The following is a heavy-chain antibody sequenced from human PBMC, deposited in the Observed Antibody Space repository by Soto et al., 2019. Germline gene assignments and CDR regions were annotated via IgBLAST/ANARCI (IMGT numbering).Heavy chain of an antibody. J-gene: IGHJ4*02. Sequence: ASVKVSCKASGYTFTSYDINWVRQATGQGLEWMGWMNPNSGNTGYAQKFQGRVTMTRNTSISTAYMELSSLRSEDTAVYYCARVRGSSSGWRGLRSAFDYWGQGTLVTVSS. CDR3: ARVRGSSSGWRGLRSAFDY. D-gene: IGHD6-25*01. V-gene: IGHV1-8*01. CDR2: MNPNSGNT. CDR1: GYTFTSYD.